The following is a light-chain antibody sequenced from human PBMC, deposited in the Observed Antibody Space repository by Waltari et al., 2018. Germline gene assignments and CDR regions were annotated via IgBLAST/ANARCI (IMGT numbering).Light chain of an antibody. CDR2: VNSDGSH. V-gene: IGLV4-69*01. CDR3: QTWGTGIQV. J-gene: IGLJ3*02. Sequence: LVLTQSPSASASLGSSVKLTCSLPVAYSAYPIAWHQQQPLKWPRYLRTVNSDGSHKKGDGISERFSGSSSDLDRYLIISRLQSDDEADYFCQTWGTGIQVFGSGTKLTVL. CDR1: VAYSAYP.